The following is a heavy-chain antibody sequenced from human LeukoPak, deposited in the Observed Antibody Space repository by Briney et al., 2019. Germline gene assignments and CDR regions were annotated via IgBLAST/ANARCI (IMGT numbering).Heavy chain of an antibody. V-gene: IGHV4-34*01. Sequence: PSETLSLTCVVYGGSFSGYYWSWIRQPPGKGLEWIGEINHSGGTNYNPSLKSRVIMSVDTSKNQFSLKLSSVTAADTAVYYCARLSIAVAGTLWFDPWGQGTLVTVSS. CDR1: GGSFSGYY. D-gene: IGHD6-19*01. J-gene: IGHJ5*02. CDR3: ARLSIAVAGTLWFDP. CDR2: INHSGGT.